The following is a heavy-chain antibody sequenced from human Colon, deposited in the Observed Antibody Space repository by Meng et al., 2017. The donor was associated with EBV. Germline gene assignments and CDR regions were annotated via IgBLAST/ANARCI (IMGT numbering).Heavy chain of an antibody. CDR1: GGSVSSGSFD. CDR3: ARSVYSSGWYGAYYFDY. Sequence: VHVQESGPGLFQPAESRSLTCTGSGGSVSSGSFDWSWIRHPPGIGRECIGYNYYSGDTNYNPSLQSRVTISVDMSKTLFSLKLSSVTDAHTALYCCARSVYSSGWYGAYYFDYWGQGTLVTVSS. V-gene: IGHV4-61*01. J-gene: IGHJ4*02. CDR2: NYYSGDT. D-gene: IGHD6-19*01.